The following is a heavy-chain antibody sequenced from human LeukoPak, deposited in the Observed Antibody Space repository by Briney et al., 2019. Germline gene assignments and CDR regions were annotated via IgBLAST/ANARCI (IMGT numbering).Heavy chain of an antibody. CDR1: GFTFSSYA. Sequence: GGSLRLSCAASGFTFSSYAMSWVRQAPGKGLEWVSAISGSGGRTYYADSVKGRFTISRDNSKHTLYLKMNSLRAEDTAVYYCAKTVGSYLFDYWGQGTLVTVSS. V-gene: IGHV3-23*01. J-gene: IGHJ4*02. CDR2: ISGSGGRT. D-gene: IGHD1-26*01. CDR3: AKTVGSYLFDY.